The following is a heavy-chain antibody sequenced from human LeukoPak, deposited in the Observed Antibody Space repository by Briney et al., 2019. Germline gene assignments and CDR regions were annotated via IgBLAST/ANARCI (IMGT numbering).Heavy chain of an antibody. CDR2: INPSGGST. D-gene: IGHD3-22*01. CDR3: ARASITMIVVVTPDFDY. Sequence: ASVKVSCKASGYTFTKHYMHWVRQAPGQGLEWMGLINPSGGSTTYAQKFQGRVTMTRDTSTSTVYLELSSLRSEDTAVYYCARASITMIVVVTPDFDYWGQGTQVTVSS. V-gene: IGHV1-46*01. J-gene: IGHJ4*02. CDR1: GYTFTKHY.